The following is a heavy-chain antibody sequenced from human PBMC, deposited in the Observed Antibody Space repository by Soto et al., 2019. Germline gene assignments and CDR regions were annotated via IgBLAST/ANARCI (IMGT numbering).Heavy chain of an antibody. CDR2: IIPIFGTA. D-gene: IGHD3-16*02. CDR3: ARDRMITFGGVIPTEFRGYYYYGMDV. V-gene: IGHV1-69*13. Sequence: GASVKVSCKASGGTFSSYAISWVRQAPGQGLEWMGGIIPIFGTANYAQKFQGRVTITADESTSTAYMELSSLRSEDTAVYYCARDRMITFGGVIPTEFRGYYYYGMDVWGQGTTVTSP. CDR1: GGTFSSYA. J-gene: IGHJ6*02.